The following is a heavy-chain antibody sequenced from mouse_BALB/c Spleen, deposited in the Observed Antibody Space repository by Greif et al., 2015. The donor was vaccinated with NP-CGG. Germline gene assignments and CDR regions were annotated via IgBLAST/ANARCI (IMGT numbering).Heavy chain of an antibody. J-gene: IGHJ3*01. CDR3: ARGWLYDGWFDY. V-gene: IGHV2-6-7*01. D-gene: IGHD1-1*01. Sequence: VKLMESGPGLVAPSQSLSITCTVSGFSLTGYGVNWVRQPPGKGLEWLGMIWGGGSTDYNSALKSRLSISKDNSKSXVFLKMNSLQTDDTARYYCARGWLYDGWFDYWGEGTLVTVSA. CDR2: IWGGGST. CDR1: GFSLTGYG.